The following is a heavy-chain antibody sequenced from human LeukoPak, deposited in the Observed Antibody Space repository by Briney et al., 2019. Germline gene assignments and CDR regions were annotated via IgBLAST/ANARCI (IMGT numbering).Heavy chain of an antibody. J-gene: IGHJ4*02. CDR2: ISAYNGNT. CDR1: GYTFTSYG. Sequence: GSVKVSCKASGYTFTSYGISWVRQAPGQGLEWMGWISAYNGNTNYAQKLQGRVTMTTDTSTSTAYMELRSLRSDDTAVYYCARDHNYVPWPVVNDYWGQGTLVTVSS. V-gene: IGHV1-18*01. CDR3: ARDHNYVPWPVVNDY. D-gene: IGHD3-10*02.